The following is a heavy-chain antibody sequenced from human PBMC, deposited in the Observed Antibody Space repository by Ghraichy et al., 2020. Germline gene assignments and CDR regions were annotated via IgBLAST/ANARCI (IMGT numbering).Heavy chain of an antibody. CDR2: ISGSGGST. CDR1: GFTFSSYA. Sequence: GGSLRLSCAASGFTFSSYAMSWVRQAPGKGLEWVSAISGSGGSTYYADSVKGRFTISRDNSKNTLYLQMNSLRAEDTAVYYCAKDLYSSGWGEYFDYWGQGTLVTVSS. CDR3: AKDLYSSGWGEYFDY. D-gene: IGHD6-19*01. J-gene: IGHJ4*02. V-gene: IGHV3-23*01.